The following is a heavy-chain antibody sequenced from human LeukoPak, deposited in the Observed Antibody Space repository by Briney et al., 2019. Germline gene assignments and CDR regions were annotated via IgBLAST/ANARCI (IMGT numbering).Heavy chain of an antibody. CDR3: AKYTSGRWVIYY. CDR2: VYTRGTT. D-gene: IGHD6-19*01. CDR1: GGSISSNY. Sequence: SETLSLTCTVSGGSISSNYWSWIRQPAGKGLEWIGRVYTRGTTNYNPSLKSRVTMSVDTSKNQFSLKLSSVTAADTAVYFCAKYTSGRWVIYYWGQGTLVTVST. V-gene: IGHV4-4*07. J-gene: IGHJ4*02.